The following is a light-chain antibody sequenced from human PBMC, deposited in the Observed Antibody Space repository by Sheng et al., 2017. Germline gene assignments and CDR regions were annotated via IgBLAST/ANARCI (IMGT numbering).Light chain of an antibody. J-gene: IGKJ1*01. Sequence: AIRMTQSPSSLSAFTGDRVNITCRASQDISTYLAWYQQKTGKAPKLLLHGASTLLGGVPPRFSGSGSGTDFTLTINCLQSDDFATYYCQQYHDYPRTFGQGTKVDMK. CDR3: QQYHDYPRT. CDR1: QDISTY. V-gene: IGKV1-8*01. CDR2: GAS.